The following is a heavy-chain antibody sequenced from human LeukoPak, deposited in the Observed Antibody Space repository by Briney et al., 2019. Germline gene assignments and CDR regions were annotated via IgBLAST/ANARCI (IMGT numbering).Heavy chain of an antibody. V-gene: IGHV3-23*01. Sequence: GGSLRLSCAASGFSFSDYAMTWVRQAPGKGLEWVSVIGGDSGGIQYADSVKGRFTISRDNSKNTLYLQMNSLRAEDTAVYYCAKFTIFGVVTFYYFDYWGQGTLVTVSS. CDR2: IGGDSGGI. D-gene: IGHD3-3*01. J-gene: IGHJ4*02. CDR1: GFSFSDYA. CDR3: AKFTIFGVVTFYYFDY.